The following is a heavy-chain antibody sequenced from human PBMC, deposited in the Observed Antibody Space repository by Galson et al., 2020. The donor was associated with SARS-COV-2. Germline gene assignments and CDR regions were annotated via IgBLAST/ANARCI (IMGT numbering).Heavy chain of an antibody. V-gene: IGHV4-30-4*01. CDR2: IYYSGST. CDR3: ARDRFIRYFDWLYSYYGMDV. D-gene: IGHD3-9*01. J-gene: IGHJ6*02. CDR1: GGSISSGDYY. Sequence: ETSETLSLTCTVSGGSISSGDYYWSWIRQPPGKGLEWIGYIYYSGSTYYNPSLKSRVTISVDTSKNQFSLKLSSVTAADTAVYYCARDRFIRYFDWLYSYYGMDVWGQGTTVTVSS.